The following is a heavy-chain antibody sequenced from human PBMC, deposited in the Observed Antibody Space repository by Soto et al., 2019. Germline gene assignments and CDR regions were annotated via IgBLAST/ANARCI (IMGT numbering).Heavy chain of an antibody. J-gene: IGHJ6*02. D-gene: IGHD2-2*01. V-gene: IGHV1-18*04. CDR1: GYNFITYT. Sequence: QVQLVQSGSEVKKPGASVQVSCKASGYNFITYTISWVRQAPGQGLEWMGWIGTKNGDTNYAQKFQGRVTMTTDTATSTVYMEVRSLRVDDTAIYYCARGGSTSARGYYYYGMDVWGQGTTVTVSS. CDR3: ARGGSTSARGYYYYGMDV. CDR2: IGTKNGDT.